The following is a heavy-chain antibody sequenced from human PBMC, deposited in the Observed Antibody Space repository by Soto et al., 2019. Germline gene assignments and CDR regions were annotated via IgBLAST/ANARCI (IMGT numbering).Heavy chain of an antibody. CDR2: ISSSGSTI. D-gene: IGHD3-16*02. J-gene: IGHJ4*02. Sequence: GGSLRLSCAASGFTFSDYYMSWIRQAPGKGLEWVSYISSSGSTIYYADSVKGRFTISRDNAKNSLYLQMNSLRAEDTALYYCAKGMITFGGVIVPFDYWGQGTLVTVSS. V-gene: IGHV3-11*01. CDR1: GFTFSDYY. CDR3: AKGMITFGGVIVPFDY.